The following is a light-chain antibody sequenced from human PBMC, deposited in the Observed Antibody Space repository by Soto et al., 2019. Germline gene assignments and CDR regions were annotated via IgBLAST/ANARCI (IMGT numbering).Light chain of an antibody. CDR3: QQYGSSPYT. CDR2: GAS. V-gene: IGKV3-20*01. Sequence: EIVLTQSPGTLPLSPGERTTLSCRASQSVRSRFLAWYQQKPGQAPRLLMYGASSRATGIPDRFSGTGSGTDFTLTISRLEPEDFAVYYCQQYGSSPYTFGLGTKLEIK. CDR1: QSVRSRF. J-gene: IGKJ2*01.